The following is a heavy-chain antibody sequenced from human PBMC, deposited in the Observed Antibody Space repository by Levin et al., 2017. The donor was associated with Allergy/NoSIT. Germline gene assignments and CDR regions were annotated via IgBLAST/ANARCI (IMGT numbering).Heavy chain of an antibody. CDR1: GGSISSGGYS. J-gene: IGHJ6*02. Sequence: KSSETLSLTCAVSGGSISSGGYSWSWIRQPPGKGLEWIGYIYHSGSTYYNPSLKSRVTISVDRSKNQFSLKLSSVTAADTAVYYCAALYSSSSDYYYYGMDVWGQGTTVTVSS. D-gene: IGHD6-6*01. CDR3: AALYSSSSDYYYYGMDV. CDR2: IYHSGST. V-gene: IGHV4-30-2*01.